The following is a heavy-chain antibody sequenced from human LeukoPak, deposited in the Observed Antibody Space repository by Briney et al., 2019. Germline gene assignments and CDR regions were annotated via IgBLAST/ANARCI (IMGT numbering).Heavy chain of an antibody. Sequence: ASVKVSCKASGYTFTSYYMHWVRQAPGQGLEWMGIINPSGGSTSYAQKFQGRVTMTRDTSTSTVYMELSSLRSEDTAIYYCARQRDVYDDNSGYQGFDYWGQGTLVTVPS. D-gene: IGHD3-22*01. V-gene: IGHV1-46*01. CDR2: INPSGGST. J-gene: IGHJ4*02. CDR3: ARQRDVYDDNSGYQGFDY. CDR1: GYTFTSYY.